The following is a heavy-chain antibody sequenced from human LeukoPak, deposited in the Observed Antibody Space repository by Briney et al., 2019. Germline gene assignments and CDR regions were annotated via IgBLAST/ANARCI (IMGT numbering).Heavy chain of an antibody. V-gene: IGHV4-34*01. J-gene: IGHJ4*02. CDR1: GGSFSGYY. CDR2: INHSGST. D-gene: IGHD4-17*01. Sequence: SETLSLTCAVYGGSFSGYYWSWIRQPPGKGLEWIGEINHSGSTNYNPSLKSRVTISVDTSKNQFSLKLSSVTAADTAVYYCARDSNDYGDLTGQYYFDYWGQGTLVTVSS. CDR3: ARDSNDYGDLTGQYYFDY.